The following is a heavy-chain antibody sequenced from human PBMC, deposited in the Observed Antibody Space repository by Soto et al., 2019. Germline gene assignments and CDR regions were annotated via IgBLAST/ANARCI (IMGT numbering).Heavy chain of an antibody. Sequence: LSLTCTVSGGSISSGDYYWSWIRQPPGKGLEWIGRIHTTDGTNYNPSLKSRVTMSIDTSNNQFSLKLSSLTAADTAVYYCARALSSAAGLYFDFWGQGTLVTVSS. V-gene: IGHV4-61*02. CDR3: ARALSSAAGLYFDF. CDR1: GGSISSGDYY. CDR2: IHTTDGT. J-gene: IGHJ4*02. D-gene: IGHD6-13*01.